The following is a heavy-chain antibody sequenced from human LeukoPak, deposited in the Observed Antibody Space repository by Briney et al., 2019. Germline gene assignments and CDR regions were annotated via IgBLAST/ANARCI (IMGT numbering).Heavy chain of an antibody. J-gene: IGHJ4*02. CDR3: AKDRGRVVPAATYFDY. Sequence: AGGSLRLSCAASGFTFSSYGMSWVRQAPGKGLEWVSAISGSGGSTYYADSVKGRFTISRDNSKNTLYLQMNSLRADDTAVYYCAKDRGRVVPAATYFDYWGQGTLVTVSS. CDR2: ISGSGGST. V-gene: IGHV3-23*01. CDR1: GFTFSSYG. D-gene: IGHD2-2*01.